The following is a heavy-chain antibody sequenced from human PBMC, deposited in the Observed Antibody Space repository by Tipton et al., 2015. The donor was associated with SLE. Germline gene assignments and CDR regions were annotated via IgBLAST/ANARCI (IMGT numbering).Heavy chain of an antibody. D-gene: IGHD3-16*01. CDR2: IRADGSNK. V-gene: IGHV3-30*02. CDR1: GVSISRGSYF. CDR3: AGGTGAYFDH. J-gene: IGHJ4*02. Sequence: SLRLSCSVSGVSISRGSYFWTWIRQPAGKGLEWVAFIRADGSNKDYADSVKGRFTISRDNSKNTLYLQMNRLRVEDTAVYYCAGGTGAYFDHWGQGTLVTVSS.